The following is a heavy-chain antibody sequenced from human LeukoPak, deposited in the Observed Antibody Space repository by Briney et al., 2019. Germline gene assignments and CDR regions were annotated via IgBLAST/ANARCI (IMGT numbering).Heavy chain of an antibody. J-gene: IGHJ4*02. Sequence: PSETLSLTCTVSGGSISSYYWSWIRQPAGKGLEWIGRIYTSGSTNYNPSLKSRVTISVDKSKNQFSLKLSSVTAADTAVYYCAREVPNSSGYYYVSAFDYCDGGPLVTVSS. V-gene: IGHV4-4*07. CDR1: GGSISSYY. CDR2: IYTSGST. D-gene: IGHD3-22*01. CDR3: AREVPNSSGYYYVSAFDY.